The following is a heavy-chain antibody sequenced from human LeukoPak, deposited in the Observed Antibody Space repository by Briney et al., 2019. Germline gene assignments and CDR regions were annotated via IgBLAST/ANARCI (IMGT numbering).Heavy chain of an antibody. CDR3: ARVQWLAPQYYFDY. D-gene: IGHD6-19*01. J-gene: IGHJ4*02. Sequence: EASVKVSCKAFGFTFTGYYMHWVRQAPGQGLEWMGLINPSGDSTSYPQKFQGRVTMTRDTSTSTVYMELSSLRSEDTAVYYCARVQWLAPQYYFDYWGQGTLVTVSS. CDR2: INPSGDST. CDR1: GFTFTGYY. V-gene: IGHV1-46*01.